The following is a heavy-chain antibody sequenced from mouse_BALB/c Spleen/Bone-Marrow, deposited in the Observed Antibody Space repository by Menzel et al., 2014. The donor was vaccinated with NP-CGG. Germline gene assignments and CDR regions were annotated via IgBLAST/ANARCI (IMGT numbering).Heavy chain of an antibody. V-gene: IGHV1-20*02. CDR1: GYSFTGYF. CDR2: INPYNGDT. J-gene: IGHJ2*01. Sequence: VQLKQSGPELVKPGASMKISCKASGYSFTGYFMNWVMQSHGKSLEWIGRINPYNGDTFYNQKFKGKATLTVDKSSSTAHMELRSLASEDSAVYYCARSGYYGSSYFDYWGQGTTLTVSS. CDR3: ARSGYYGSSYFDY. D-gene: IGHD1-1*01.